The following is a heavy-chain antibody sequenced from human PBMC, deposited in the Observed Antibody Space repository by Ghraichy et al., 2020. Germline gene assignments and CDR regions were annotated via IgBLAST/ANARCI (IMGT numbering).Heavy chain of an antibody. D-gene: IGHD2-15*01. J-gene: IGHJ6*02. CDR1: GGSIREYC. CDR3: ARSFYSYGGRGVPVYYYGMDV. CDR2: IYYSGST. Sequence: SQTLSLTCSVSGGSIREYCWSWIRQSPGKGLEWIGYIYYSGSTDQNPSLKSRVTMSVDSTRNQFSLKLSSVTAADTAVYFCARSFYSYGGRGVPVYYYGMDVWGHGTTVIVSS. V-gene: IGHV4-59*01.